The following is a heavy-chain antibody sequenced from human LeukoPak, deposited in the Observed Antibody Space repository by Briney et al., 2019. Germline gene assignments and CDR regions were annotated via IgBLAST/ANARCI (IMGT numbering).Heavy chain of an antibody. V-gene: IGHV1-18*01. CDR3: ARDPSNTSGWYIYFDF. CDR1: GYSFTHYA. D-gene: IGHD6-19*01. CDR2: ISTYNGDT. Sequence: GASVKVSCKTSGYSFTHYAISWVRQAPGRGLEWMGWISTYNGDTKYAQKLQGRFTMTSDTSTSTVYMELRSLTSDDTAVYYCARDPSNTSGWYIYFDFWGQGTLVTVSS. J-gene: IGHJ4*02.